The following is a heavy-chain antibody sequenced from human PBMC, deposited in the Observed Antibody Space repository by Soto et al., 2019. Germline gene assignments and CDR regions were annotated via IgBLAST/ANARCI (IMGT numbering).Heavy chain of an antibody. J-gene: IGHJ3*02. CDR3: ASSRYGANDAFDI. Sequence: QLQLQESGPGLVKPSETLSLTCTVSGGSISSSSYYWGWIRQPPGKGLEWIGSIYYSGSTYYNPSLKSRVTISVDTSKNQFSLKLSSVTAADTAVYYCASSRYGANDAFDIWGQGTMVTVSS. V-gene: IGHV4-39*01. CDR1: GGSISSSSYY. D-gene: IGHD1-26*01. CDR2: IYYSGST.